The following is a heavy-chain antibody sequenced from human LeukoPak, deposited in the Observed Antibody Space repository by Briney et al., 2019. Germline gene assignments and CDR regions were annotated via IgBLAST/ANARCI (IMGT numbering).Heavy chain of an antibody. J-gene: IGHJ4*02. V-gene: IGHV4-59*05. CDR2: ISSSGST. CDR1: GGSVSSYY. CDR3: ARHLSQRDGTKRGFDY. D-gene: IGHD5-24*01. Sequence: PSETLSLTCTVSGGSVSSYYWSWLRQPPGKGLEYIGSISSSGSTYYNASLQSRVTISVDASNNQFSLKLGSVTAADTAVYYCARHLSQRDGTKRGFDYWGQGTLVTVSS.